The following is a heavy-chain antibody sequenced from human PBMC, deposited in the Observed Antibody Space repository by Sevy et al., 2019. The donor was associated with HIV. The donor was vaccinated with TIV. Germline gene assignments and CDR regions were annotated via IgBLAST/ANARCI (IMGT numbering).Heavy chain of an antibody. CDR1: GLTLSSCG. Sequence: GGSLRLSCAASGLTLSSCGMHWARQAPDKGLEWVAVISYDGSNKYYAESVKGRFTISRDTSKNTLYLQMNSLRAEDTAVYYCAKDFTGFYGMDVWGQRTTVTVSS. CDR2: ISYDGSNK. J-gene: IGHJ6*02. D-gene: IGHD3-9*01. CDR3: AKDFTGFYGMDV. V-gene: IGHV3-30*18.